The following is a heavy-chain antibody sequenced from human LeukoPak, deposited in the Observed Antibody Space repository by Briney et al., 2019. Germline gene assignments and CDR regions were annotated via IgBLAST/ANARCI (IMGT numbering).Heavy chain of an antibody. J-gene: IGHJ2*01. CDR1: GGSISSYY. D-gene: IGHD3-22*01. CDR2: IYYSGST. Sequence: SETLSLTCTVSGGSISSYYWSWIRQPPGKGLEWIGYIYYSGSTNYNPSLKSRVTMSVDTSKNQFSVKLSSVTAADTAVYYCARKYYYDSSGYNWYFDLWGRGTLVTVSS. CDR3: ARKYYYDSSGYNWYFDL. V-gene: IGHV4-59*01.